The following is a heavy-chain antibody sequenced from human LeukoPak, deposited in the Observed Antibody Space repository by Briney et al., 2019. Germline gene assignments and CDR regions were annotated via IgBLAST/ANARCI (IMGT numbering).Heavy chain of an antibody. V-gene: IGHV4-34*01. D-gene: IGHD2-15*01. CDR2: INHSGST. CDR1: GGSFSGYY. Sequence: SETLSLTSAVYGGSFSGYYWSWIRQPPGKGLEWIGEINHSGSTNYNPSLKSRVTISVDTSKNQFSLKLSSVTAADTAVYYCARVALMGSRTREFDYWGQGALVTVSS. CDR3: ARVALMGSRTREFDY. J-gene: IGHJ4*02.